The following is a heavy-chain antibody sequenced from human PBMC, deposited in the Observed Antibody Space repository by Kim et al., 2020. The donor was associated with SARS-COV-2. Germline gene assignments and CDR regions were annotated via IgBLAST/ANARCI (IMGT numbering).Heavy chain of an antibody. J-gene: IGHJ3*02. V-gene: IGHV4-39*01. CDR1: GGSISSSSYF. Sequence: SETLSLTCTVSGGSISSSSYFWGWIRQPPGKGLEWIGSIYYSGSTYYNPSPKSRVTISVDTSKNQFSLKLSSVTAADTAVYYCARHGTLLWFGELLPEGGAFDIWGQGTMVTVSS. D-gene: IGHD3-10*01. CDR3: ARHGTLLWFGELLPEGGAFDI. CDR2: IYYSGST.